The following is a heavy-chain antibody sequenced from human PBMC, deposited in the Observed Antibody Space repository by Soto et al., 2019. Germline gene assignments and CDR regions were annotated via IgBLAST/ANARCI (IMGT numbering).Heavy chain of an antibody. J-gene: IGHJ4*02. Sequence: GGSLRLSCSASGFTFSSYGMHWFRQAPGKGLEYVSGISSSGDNTKYADPVKGRFTISRDNSKNTLILQMNSLRAEDTAVYYCVKGPALYDSSSFDSWGQGPLVTVSP. V-gene: IGHV3-64D*06. CDR2: ISSSGDNT. D-gene: IGHD3-22*01. CDR3: VKGPALYDSSSFDS. CDR1: GFTFSSYG.